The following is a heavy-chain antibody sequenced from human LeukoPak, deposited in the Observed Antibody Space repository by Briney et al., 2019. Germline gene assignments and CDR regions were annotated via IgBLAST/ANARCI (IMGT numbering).Heavy chain of an antibody. CDR2: IYYSGST. D-gene: IGHD5-18*01. V-gene: IGHV4-30-4*01. J-gene: IGHJ4*02. Sequence: PPQTLSLTCTVSGGSISSGDYYWSWIRQPPGKGLEWIGYIYYSGSTYYNPSLKSRVTISVDTSKNQFSLKLSSVTAADTAVYYCARDGRKKDTAIYWGQGTLVTVSS. CDR3: ARDGRKKDTAIY. CDR1: GGSISSGDYY.